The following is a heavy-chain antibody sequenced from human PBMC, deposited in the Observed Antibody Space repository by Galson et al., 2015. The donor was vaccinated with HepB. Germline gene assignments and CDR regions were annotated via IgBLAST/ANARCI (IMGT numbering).Heavy chain of an antibody. D-gene: IGHD5-18*01. Sequence: SVKVSCKASGYTFTSYDINWVRQATGQGLEWMGWMNPNSGNTGYAQKFQGRVTMTRNTSISTAYMELSSLRSEDTAVYYCARRVTFYYYYYGMDVWGQGTTVTVSS. J-gene: IGHJ6*02. CDR3: ARRVTFYYYYYGMDV. CDR1: GYTFTSYD. V-gene: IGHV1-8*01. CDR2: MNPNSGNT.